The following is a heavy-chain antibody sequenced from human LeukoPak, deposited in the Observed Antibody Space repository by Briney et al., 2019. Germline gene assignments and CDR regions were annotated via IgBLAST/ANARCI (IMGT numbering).Heavy chain of an antibody. CDR3: ARRMAVAGTNWFDP. D-gene: IGHD6-19*01. J-gene: IGHJ5*02. V-gene: IGHV1-2*06. CDR2: INPSGGGT. CDR1: GYTFTGYY. Sequence: ASVNVSCKTSGYTFTGYYIHWVRQAPGQGLEWMGRINPSGGGTNYAQKFQGRVTMTRDTSISTAYMELSSLKSDDTALYYCARRMAVAGTNWFDPWGQGTLVTVSS.